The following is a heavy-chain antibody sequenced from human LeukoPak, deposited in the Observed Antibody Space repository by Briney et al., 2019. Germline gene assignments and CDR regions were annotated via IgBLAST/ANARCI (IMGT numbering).Heavy chain of an antibody. CDR1: GFTISSYS. Sequence: GGSLRLSCAASGFTISSYSMNWVRQAPGKGLEWDSSISSSSSYIYYADSVKGRFTISRDNAKNSLYLQMNSLRAEDTAVYYCARVGNDGGAFDIWGQGTMVTVSS. D-gene: IGHD1-1*01. J-gene: IGHJ3*02. V-gene: IGHV3-21*01. CDR2: ISSSSSYI. CDR3: ARVGNDGGAFDI.